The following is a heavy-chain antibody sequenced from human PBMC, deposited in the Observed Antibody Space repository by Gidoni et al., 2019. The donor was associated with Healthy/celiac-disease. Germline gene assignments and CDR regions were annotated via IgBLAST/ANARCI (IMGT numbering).Heavy chain of an antibody. D-gene: IGHD1-26*01. J-gene: IGHJ5*02. CDR2: IKQDGSEK. CDR1: GFPFSSYW. V-gene: IGHV3-7*01. CDR3: ARESILGNWFDP. Sequence: EVQLVESGGGLVQPGGSLRLSCAASGFPFSSYWLSWVRQAPGKGLEWVANIKQDGSEKYYVDSVKGRFTISRDNAKNSLYLQMNSLRAEDTAVYYCARESILGNWFDPWGQGTLVTVSS.